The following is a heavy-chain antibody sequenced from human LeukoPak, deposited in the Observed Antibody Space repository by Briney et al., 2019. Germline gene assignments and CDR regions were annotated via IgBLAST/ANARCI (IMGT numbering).Heavy chain of an antibody. CDR1: GFTFSDYY. CDR2: ISSSSGTI. CDR3: VRDGGKYCSSTSCHSGYYYYGMDV. J-gene: IGHJ6*02. D-gene: IGHD2-2*02. Sequence: PGGSLRLSCAASGFTFSDYYMRWLRQAPGKGLEWLSYISSSSGTIYGADSVKGRFTISRDNAKNLVYLQMNSLRAEDTAVYYCVRDGGKYCSSTSCHSGYYYYGMDVWGQGTTVTVSS. V-gene: IGHV3-11*01.